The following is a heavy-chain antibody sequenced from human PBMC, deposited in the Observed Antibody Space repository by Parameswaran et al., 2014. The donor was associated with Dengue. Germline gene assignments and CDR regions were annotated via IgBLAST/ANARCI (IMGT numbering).Heavy chain of an antibody. D-gene: IGHD1-1*01. J-gene: IGHJ5*02. V-gene: IGHV4-59*08. Sequence: VRQAPGKGLEWIGYIYYSGSTNYNPSLKSRVTISVDTSKNQFSLKLSSVTAADTAVYYCASLRTKVLSYWFDPWGQGTLVTVSS. CDR2: IYYSGST. CDR3: ASLRTKVLSYWFDP.